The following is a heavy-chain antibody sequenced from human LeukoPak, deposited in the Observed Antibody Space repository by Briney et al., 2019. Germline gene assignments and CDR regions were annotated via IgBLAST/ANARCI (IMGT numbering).Heavy chain of an antibody. CDR1: GFTFSSYG. CDR2: ISYDGSNK. V-gene: IGHV3-30*18. J-gene: IGHJ4*02. CDR3: AKAEGGSYAFDY. Sequence: GGFLRLSCAASGFTFSSYGMHWVRQAPGKGLEWVAVISYDGSNKYYADSVKGRFTISRDNSKNTLYLQMNSLRAEDTAVYYCAKAEGGSYAFDYWGQGTLVTVSS. D-gene: IGHD1-26*01.